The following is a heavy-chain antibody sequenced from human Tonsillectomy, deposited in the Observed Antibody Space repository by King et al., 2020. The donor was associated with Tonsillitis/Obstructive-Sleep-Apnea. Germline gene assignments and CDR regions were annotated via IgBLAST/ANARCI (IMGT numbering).Heavy chain of an antibody. CDR3: AKWGCSTTSCYNCVY. CDR1: GFTFGDYA. V-gene: IGHV3-9*01. CDR2: ISWNSDNI. J-gene: IGHJ4*02. Sequence: VQLVESGGGLVQSGRSLRLSCAASGFTFGDYAMHWVRQAPGKGLEWVSSISWNSDNIGYANSVKGRFTISRDNAKNSLYLQMNSLTAEDTAFYYCAKWGCSTTSCYNCVYWGQGTLVTVSS. D-gene: IGHD2-2*02.